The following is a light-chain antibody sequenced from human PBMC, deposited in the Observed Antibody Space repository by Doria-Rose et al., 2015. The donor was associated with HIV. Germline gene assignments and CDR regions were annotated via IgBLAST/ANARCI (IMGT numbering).Light chain of an antibody. CDR1: QSFSSTY. CDR3: HQYGTSLT. Sequence: TQSPGTLSLSPGERATLSCRASQSFSSTYLAWYQQKPGQAPSLLIYDGSTRATGIPDRFSASGSGTDFTLTINRREPEDFALYYCHQYGTSLTFGQGTKVEI. V-gene: IGKV3-20*01. J-gene: IGKJ1*01. CDR2: DGS.